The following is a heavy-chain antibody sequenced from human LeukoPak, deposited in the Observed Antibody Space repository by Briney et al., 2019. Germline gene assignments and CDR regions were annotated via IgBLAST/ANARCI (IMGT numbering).Heavy chain of an antibody. Sequence: GASVKVSCKASGYTFTSYDINWVRQATGQGLEWMGWMNPNSGSTGYAQKFQGRVTMTRNTSISTAYMELSSLRSEDTAVYYCASHRHVYYYYGMDVWGQGTTVTVSS. J-gene: IGHJ6*02. CDR2: MNPNSGST. CDR3: ASHRHVYYYYGMDV. V-gene: IGHV1-8*01. CDR1: GYTFTSYD.